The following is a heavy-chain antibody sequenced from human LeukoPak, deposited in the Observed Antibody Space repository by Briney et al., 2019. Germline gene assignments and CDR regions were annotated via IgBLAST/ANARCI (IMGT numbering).Heavy chain of an antibody. V-gene: IGHV4-38-2*02. CDR2: MYHSGST. D-gene: IGHD3-22*01. CDR1: GYSISSGHY. Sequence: SETLSLTCTVSGYSISSGHYWGWIRQPPGKGLEWIGSMYHSGSTYYNPPLKSRVTISEDTSKNQFSLKLRSVTAADTAVYYCASSGTYYYDSSGYYYWGQGTLVTASS. CDR3: ASSGTYYYDSSGYYY. J-gene: IGHJ4*02.